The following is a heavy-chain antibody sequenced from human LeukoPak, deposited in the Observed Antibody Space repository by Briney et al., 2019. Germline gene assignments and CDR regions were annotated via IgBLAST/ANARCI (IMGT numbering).Heavy chain of an antibody. CDR1: GGSISSGGYY. D-gene: IGHD2-21*01. V-gene: IGHV4-31*03. CDR2: IYYSGST. J-gene: IGHJ4*02. Sequence: PSETLSLTCTVSGGSISSGGYYWSWIRQHPGKGLEWIGYIYYSGSTYYNPSLQSRVIISVDPSENQFSLKLNSVTAADTAVYYCARGQIDYADYWGQGTLVTVSS. CDR3: ARGQIDYADY.